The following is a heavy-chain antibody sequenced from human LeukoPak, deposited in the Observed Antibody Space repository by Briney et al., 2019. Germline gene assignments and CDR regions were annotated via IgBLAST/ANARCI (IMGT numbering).Heavy chain of an antibody. CDR3: AKPPGTLADPYYFAY. J-gene: IGHJ4*02. CDR1: GFTFNIYA. D-gene: IGHD3-10*01. V-gene: IGHV3-23*01. Sequence: GGSLRLSCAASGFTFNIYAMSWVRQAPGKGLEWVSAISGGGRSTYYADSAKGRFTISRDNSINTLFLQMNSLRVEDTAVYYCAKPPGTLADPYYFAYWGQGALVTVSS. CDR2: ISGGGRST.